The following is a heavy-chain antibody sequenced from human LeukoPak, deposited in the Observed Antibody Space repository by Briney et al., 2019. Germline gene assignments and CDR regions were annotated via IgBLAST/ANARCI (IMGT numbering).Heavy chain of an antibody. Sequence: PGGSLRLSCAASGFTFSRYSMNWVRQAPGKGLEWVSYISSSSSTIYYADSVKGRITISRDNAKNSLYLQMNSLRAEDTAVYYCASSPDSNYGYWGQGTLVTVSS. V-gene: IGHV3-48*01. D-gene: IGHD4-11*01. J-gene: IGHJ4*02. CDR3: ASSPDSNYGY. CDR2: ISSSSSTI. CDR1: GFTFSRYS.